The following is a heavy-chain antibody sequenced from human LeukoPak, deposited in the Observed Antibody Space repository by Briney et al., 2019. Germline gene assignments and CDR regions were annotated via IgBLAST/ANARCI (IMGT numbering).Heavy chain of an antibody. Sequence: VASVKVSCKASGYTFTSYGISWVRQAPGQGLEWMGWISAYNGNTNYAQKLQGRVTMTTDTSTSTAYMELRSLRSDDTAVYYCARGGRVEYYYGSGSYYYSYYYGMDVWGQGTTVTVSS. CDR3: ARGGRVEYYYGSGSYYYSYYYGMDV. J-gene: IGHJ6*02. CDR2: ISAYNGNT. CDR1: GYTFTSYG. V-gene: IGHV1-18*01. D-gene: IGHD3-10*01.